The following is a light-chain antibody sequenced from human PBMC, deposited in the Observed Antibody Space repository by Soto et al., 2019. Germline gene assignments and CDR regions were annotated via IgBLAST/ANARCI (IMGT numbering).Light chain of an antibody. Sequence: QSVLTQPASVSGSPGQSITISCTGTSSDVGYYNYVSWYQQHPGKVPKLMIYDVSNRPSGVSNRFSGSKSGNTASLTISGLQAEDEADYYCSSYTRSTTVVFGGGTKVTVL. CDR1: SSDVGYYNY. CDR2: DVS. V-gene: IGLV2-14*01. J-gene: IGLJ2*01. CDR3: SSYTRSTTVV.